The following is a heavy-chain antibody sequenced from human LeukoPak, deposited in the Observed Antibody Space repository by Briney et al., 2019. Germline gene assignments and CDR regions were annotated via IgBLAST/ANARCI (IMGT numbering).Heavy chain of an antibody. CDR3: ARDSGIAAAGSGFDY. CDR1: GGSINSGSYY. J-gene: IGHJ4*02. V-gene: IGHV4-61*02. D-gene: IGHD6-13*01. CDR2: IYTSGGT. Sequence: SETLSLTCTVSGGSINSGSYYWNWIRQPAGKGLEWIGRIYTSGGTNYNPSLKSRVTISVDTSKNQFSLKLSSVTAADTAVYYCARDSGIAAAGSGFDYWGQGTLVTVSS.